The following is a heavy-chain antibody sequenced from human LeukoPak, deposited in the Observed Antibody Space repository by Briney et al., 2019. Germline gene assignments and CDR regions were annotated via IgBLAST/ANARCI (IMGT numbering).Heavy chain of an antibody. CDR2: IKQDGSEK. V-gene: IGHV3-7*01. Sequence: GGALRLSCAASGFTFSNAWMSWVRQAPGKGLKGVANIKQDGSEKYYVDSVKGRFTISRDNAKNSLYLQMNSLRAEDTAVYYCAREPHYYYMDVWGKGTTVTVSS. J-gene: IGHJ6*03. CDR3: AREPHYYYMDV. CDR1: GFTFSNAW.